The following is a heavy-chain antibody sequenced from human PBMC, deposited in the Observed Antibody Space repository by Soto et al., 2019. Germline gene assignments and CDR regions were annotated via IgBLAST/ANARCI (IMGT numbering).Heavy chain of an antibody. J-gene: IGHJ4*02. Sequence: QVQLVESGGGLLKPGGSLRLSCAASGFTSSDYYMSWVRQAPGKGLEWVSYISGGGSTISYADSVKGRFTISRDNAKNSLYLQMNSLRAEDTAVYYCATSRRPCYYCGSYFDYWGQGTLVTVSS. CDR2: ISGGGSTI. V-gene: IGHV3-11*01. CDR1: GFTSSDYY. CDR3: ATSRRPCYYCGSYFDY. D-gene: IGHD2-21*01.